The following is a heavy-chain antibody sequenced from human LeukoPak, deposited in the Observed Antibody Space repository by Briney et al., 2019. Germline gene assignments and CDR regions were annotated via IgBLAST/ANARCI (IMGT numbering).Heavy chain of an antibody. J-gene: IGHJ3*02. CDR1: GGSISSYY. D-gene: IGHD3-3*01. CDR2: IYYSGST. Sequence: SETLSLTCTAPGGSISSYYWSWIRQPPGKGLEWIGYIYYSGSTNYNPSLKSRVTISVDTSKNQFSLKLSSVTAADTAVYYCAREDFDAFDIWGQGTMVTVSS. CDR3: AREDFDAFDI. V-gene: IGHV4-59*01.